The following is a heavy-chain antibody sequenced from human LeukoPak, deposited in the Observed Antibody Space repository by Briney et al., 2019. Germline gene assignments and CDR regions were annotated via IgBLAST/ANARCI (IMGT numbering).Heavy chain of an antibody. J-gene: IGHJ4*02. Sequence: PGGSLRLSCAASGFTFSSYSMNWVRQAPGKGLEWVASISGSSSYIYYADSMKGRFTISRDNAKNSLYLQMNSLRAEDTAVYYCARGAGTYYYGSGRSSWYWGQGTLVTVSS. CDR2: ISGSSSYI. V-gene: IGHV3-21*01. CDR3: ARGAGTYYYGSGRSSWY. CDR1: GFTFSSYS. D-gene: IGHD3-10*01.